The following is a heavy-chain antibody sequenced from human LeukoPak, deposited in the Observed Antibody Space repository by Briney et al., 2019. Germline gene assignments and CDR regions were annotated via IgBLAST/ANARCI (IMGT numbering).Heavy chain of an antibody. CDR1: GGSISSYY. V-gene: IGHV4-59*01. Sequence: SETLSLTCTVSGGSISSYYWSWIRQPPGKGLEWIGYIYYSGSTNYNPSLKSRVTISVDTSKNQFSLKLSSVTAADTAVYYCARIASNGYLNYHGMDVWGQGTTVTVSS. D-gene: IGHD3-22*01. J-gene: IGHJ6*02. CDR2: IYYSGST. CDR3: ARIASNGYLNYHGMDV.